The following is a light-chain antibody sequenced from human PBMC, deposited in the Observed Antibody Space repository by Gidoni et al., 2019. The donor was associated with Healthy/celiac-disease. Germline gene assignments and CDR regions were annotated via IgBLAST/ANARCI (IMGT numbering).Light chain of an antibody. CDR3: AAWDDSLNGPV. J-gene: IGLJ3*02. Sequence: SVLPPPPSASGTPGPRVTIPCSGSSSNIGSNTVNWYQQLPGTAPKLLIYSNNQRPSGVPDRFSGSKSGTSASLAISGLQSEDEADYYCAAWDDSLNGPVFGGGTKLTVL. V-gene: IGLV1-44*01. CDR1: SSNIGSNT. CDR2: SNN.